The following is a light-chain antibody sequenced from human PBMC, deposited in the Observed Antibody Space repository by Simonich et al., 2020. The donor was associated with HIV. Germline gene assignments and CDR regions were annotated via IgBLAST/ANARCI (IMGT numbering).Light chain of an antibody. CDR3: MQGIHLPWT. CDR1: LSLLHRNGNNY. J-gene: IGKJ1*01. CDR2: EVA. V-gene: IGKV2-29*02. Sequence: DIVMTQSPLSLPVTPGEPASISCRSSLSLLHRNGNNYLDLYLKKPGQSPQVLIHEVARRGFGVPNRVSGSGSRTDFTLKISRVEAEDVGVYYCMQGIHLPWTFGQGTKVEIK.